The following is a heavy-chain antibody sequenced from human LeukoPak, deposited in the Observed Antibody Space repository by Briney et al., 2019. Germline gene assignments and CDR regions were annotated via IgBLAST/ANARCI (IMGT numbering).Heavy chain of an antibody. CDR1: GFNLGNYA. J-gene: IGHJ4*02. D-gene: IGHD1-26*01. CDR3: AKDREAVTALFDY. CDR2: ISESIDKT. Sequence: PGGSLRLSCATSGFNLGNYAMNWVRQSPGKGLEWVSGISESIDKTDYADSVKGRFTISRDNSKNTLYLQMNSLRAEDTAVYYCAKDREAVTALFDYWGQGTLVTVSS. V-gene: IGHV3-23*01.